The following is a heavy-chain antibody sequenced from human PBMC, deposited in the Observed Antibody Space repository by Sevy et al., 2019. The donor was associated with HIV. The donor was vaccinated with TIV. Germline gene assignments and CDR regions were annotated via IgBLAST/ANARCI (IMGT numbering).Heavy chain of an antibody. CDR3: ARDPGITNGMSV. V-gene: IGHV3-53*01. J-gene: IGHJ6*02. CDR2: IYSEGTT. D-gene: IGHD1-20*01. CDR1: GFLVSDDY. Sequence: GGSLRLSCAASGFLVSDDYMNWVRQAPGKGLEWVSVIYSEGTTYYADAVKGRFTISREDSKNTLYLQMNSLRAEDTAVYYCARDPGITNGMSVWGQGTTVTVSS.